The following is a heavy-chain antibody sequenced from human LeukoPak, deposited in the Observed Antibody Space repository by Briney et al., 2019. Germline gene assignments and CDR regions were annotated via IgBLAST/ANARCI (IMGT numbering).Heavy chain of an antibody. CDR1: GFTFSNAW. CDR3: AKGRNGDYLDY. CDR2: IKSKTDGGTT. J-gene: IGHJ4*02. V-gene: IGHV3-15*01. Sequence: PGGSLRLSCAASGFTFSNAWMNWVRQAPGKGLEWVGRIKSKTDGGTTDYAAPVKGRFTISRDNSKNTLYLQMNSLRAEDTAVYYCAKGRNGDYLDYWGQGTLVTVSS. D-gene: IGHD4-17*01.